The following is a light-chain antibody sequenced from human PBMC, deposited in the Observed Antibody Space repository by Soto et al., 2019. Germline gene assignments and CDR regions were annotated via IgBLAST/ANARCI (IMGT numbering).Light chain of an antibody. Sequence: DIPMTRSPSSLSASVGDRVTITCRASQSISTYVNWYQQKPGKAPKFLIYGASSLQRGVPSRFSGSGSGTDFTLIISSLQPEDFATYFCQQSYSTPYTFGQGTKLDIK. J-gene: IGKJ2*01. CDR1: QSISTY. CDR3: QQSYSTPYT. V-gene: IGKV1-39*01. CDR2: GAS.